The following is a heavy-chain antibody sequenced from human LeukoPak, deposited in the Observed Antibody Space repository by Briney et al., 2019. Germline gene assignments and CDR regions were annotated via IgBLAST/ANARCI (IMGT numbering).Heavy chain of an antibody. D-gene: IGHD6-13*01. Sequence: GGSLRLSCAASGFTFSSYAMSWVRQAPGKGLEWVSTISGSAGSTYYADSVKGRFTISRDNSKNTLYLQMNSLRAEDTAIYYCAKIDGSSGDDAFDIWGQGTMVTVSS. CDR1: GFTFSSYA. J-gene: IGHJ3*02. CDR2: ISGSAGST. V-gene: IGHV3-23*01. CDR3: AKIDGSSGDDAFDI.